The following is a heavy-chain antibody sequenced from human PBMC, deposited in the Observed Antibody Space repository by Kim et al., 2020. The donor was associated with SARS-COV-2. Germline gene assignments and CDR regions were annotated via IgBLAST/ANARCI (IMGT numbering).Heavy chain of an antibody. V-gene: IGHV4-30-2*01. Sequence: SETLSLTCAVSGGSISSSGFSWSWVRQPPGKGLEWIGYIYHNGNTAYNPSLKSRVTISADWSRNQISLNLGPVTAADTAVYFCARDVGHWYFDLW. D-gene: IGHD3-10*01. CDR1: GGSISSSGFS. CDR3: ARDVGHWYFDL. CDR2: IYHNGNT. J-gene: IGHJ2*01.